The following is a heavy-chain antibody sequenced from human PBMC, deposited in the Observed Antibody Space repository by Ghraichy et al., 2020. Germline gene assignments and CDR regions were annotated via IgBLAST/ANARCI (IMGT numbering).Heavy chain of an antibody. D-gene: IGHD4-23*01. V-gene: IGHV3-20*04. CDR2: INWNGQST. Sequence: GGSLRLSCEASGFTFHDFGMGWVRQVPGKDLEWISGINWNGQSTAYADSVRGRFIISRDNAKKSLYLQMNSLRTEDTAFYYCAKNRMVTWEHAFDVWGQGTLVNVSS. CDR3: AKNRMVTWEHAFDV. CDR1: GFTFHDFG. J-gene: IGHJ3*01.